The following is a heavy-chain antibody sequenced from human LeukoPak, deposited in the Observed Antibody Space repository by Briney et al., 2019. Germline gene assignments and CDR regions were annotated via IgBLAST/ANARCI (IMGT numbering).Heavy chain of an antibody. Sequence: ASVKVSCKASGYTFTGYYMHWVRQAPGQGLEWMGWINPNSGGTNYAQKFQGRVTMTTDTSTSTAYMELRSLRSDDTAVYYCARYSSSWYARGFDYWGQGTLVTVSS. CDR1: GYTFTGYY. CDR3: ARYSSSWYARGFDY. D-gene: IGHD6-13*01. V-gene: IGHV1-2*02. CDR2: INPNSGGT. J-gene: IGHJ4*02.